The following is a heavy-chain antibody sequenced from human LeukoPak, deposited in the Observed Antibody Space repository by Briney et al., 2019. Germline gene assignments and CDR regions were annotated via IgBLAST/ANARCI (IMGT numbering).Heavy chain of an antibody. CDR1: GYTFTSYA. D-gene: IGHD6-19*01. V-gene: IGHV1-3*01. CDR3: ARDLRSIAVAGTGPLGY. Sequence: ASVKVSCKASGYTFTSYAMHWVRQAPGQRLEWMGWINAGNGNTKYSQKFQGRVTITRDTSASTAYMELSSLRSEDTAVYYCARDLRSIAVAGTGPLGYWGQGTLVTVSS. J-gene: IGHJ4*02. CDR2: INAGNGNT.